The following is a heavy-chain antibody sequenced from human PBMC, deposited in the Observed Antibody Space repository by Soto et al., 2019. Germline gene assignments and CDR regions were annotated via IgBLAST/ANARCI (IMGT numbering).Heavy chain of an antibody. CDR3: ASYYYDSSGYYPAFDY. V-gene: IGHV4-30-4*01. CDR1: VGSIRIGDYC. D-gene: IGHD3-22*01. Sequence: SETLCITCTFSVGSIRIGDYCWRWIRQPPGKGLEWIGYIYYSGSTYYNPSLKSRVTISVDTSKNQFSLKLSSVTAADTAVYYCASYYYDSSGYYPAFDYWGQGTMVTVSS. J-gene: IGHJ4*02. CDR2: IYYSGST.